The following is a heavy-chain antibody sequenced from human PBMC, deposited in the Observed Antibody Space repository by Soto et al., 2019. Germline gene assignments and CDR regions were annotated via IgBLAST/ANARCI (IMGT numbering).Heavy chain of an antibody. D-gene: IGHD3-3*01. Sequence: SVKVSCKASGGTFSSYTISWVRQAPGQGLEWMGRIIPILGIANYAQKFQGRVTITADKSTSTAYMELSSLRSEDTAVYYCAGARSYDFWSGYYGWFDPWGQGTLVTVS. J-gene: IGHJ5*02. CDR1: GGTFSSYT. CDR3: AGARSYDFWSGYYGWFDP. V-gene: IGHV1-69*02. CDR2: IIPILGIA.